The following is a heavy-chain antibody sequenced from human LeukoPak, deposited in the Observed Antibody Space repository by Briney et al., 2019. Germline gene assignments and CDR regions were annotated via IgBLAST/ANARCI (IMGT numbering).Heavy chain of an antibody. CDR3: AKYSSSFPHYYYYYMDV. Sequence: GSLRLSCAASGFTFDDYAMSWVRQAPGKGLEWVSAISGSGGSTYYADSVKGRFTISRDNSKNTLYLQMNSLRAEDTAVYYCAKYSSSFPHYYYYYMDVWGKGTTVTVSS. D-gene: IGHD6-13*01. J-gene: IGHJ6*03. CDR2: ISGSGGST. V-gene: IGHV3-23*01. CDR1: GFTFDDYA.